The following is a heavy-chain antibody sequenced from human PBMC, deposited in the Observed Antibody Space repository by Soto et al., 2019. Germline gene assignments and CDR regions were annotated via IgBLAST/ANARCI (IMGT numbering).Heavy chain of an antibody. V-gene: IGHV3-53*02. CDR2: IYSGGST. Sequence: EVQLVETGGGLIQPGGSLRLSCAASGFTVSNNYMSWVRQAPGKGLEWVSLIYSGGSTYYADSVKGRFTISRDNSKNTLYLQMNSLRYEDTSVYYCATYSSLDYWGQGTLVTVSS. CDR1: GFTVSNNY. D-gene: IGHD6-13*01. CDR3: ATYSSLDY. J-gene: IGHJ4*02.